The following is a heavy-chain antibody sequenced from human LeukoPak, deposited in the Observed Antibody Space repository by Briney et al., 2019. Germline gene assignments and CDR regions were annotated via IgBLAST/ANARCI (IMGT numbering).Heavy chain of an antibody. CDR1: GGSISSSSYY. V-gene: IGHV4-61*05. D-gene: IGHD3-9*01. CDR2: IYYTGST. Sequence: SETLSLTCTVSGGSISSSSYYWGWIRQPPGKGLEWIGYIYYTGSTNYNPSLKSRVTISVDTSKNQFSLKLSSVTAADTAVYYCATLTGYSSESWFDPWGQGILVTVSS. J-gene: IGHJ5*02. CDR3: ATLTGYSSESWFDP.